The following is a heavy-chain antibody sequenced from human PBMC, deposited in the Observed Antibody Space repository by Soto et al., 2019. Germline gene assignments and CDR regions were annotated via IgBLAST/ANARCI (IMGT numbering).Heavy chain of an antibody. CDR1: GGSISSGGYS. CDR3: ARGPPIFY. D-gene: IGHD3-9*01. J-gene: IGHJ4*02. Sequence: QLQLQESGSKLVKPSQTLSLTCAVSGGSISSGGYSWSWIRQPPGKGLEWIGYIYHSVSTYYNPSLKSRVTISVERSKNQFSLKLSSVTAADTAVYYCARGPPIFYWGQGTLVTVSS. CDR2: IYHSVST. V-gene: IGHV4-30-2*01.